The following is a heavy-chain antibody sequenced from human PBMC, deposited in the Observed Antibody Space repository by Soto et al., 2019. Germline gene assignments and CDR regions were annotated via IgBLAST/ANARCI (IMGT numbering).Heavy chain of an antibody. CDR2: IYYSGST. CDR3: ARVTEWLRSYNWFDP. Sequence: ETLSLTCTVSGGSISSYYWSWIRQPPGKGLEWIGYIYYSGSTNYNPSLKSRVTISVDTSKNQFSLKLSSVTAADTAVYYCARVTEWLRSYNWFDPCGQGTLVTVSS. CDR1: GGSISSYY. J-gene: IGHJ5*02. D-gene: IGHD5-12*01. V-gene: IGHV4-59*01.